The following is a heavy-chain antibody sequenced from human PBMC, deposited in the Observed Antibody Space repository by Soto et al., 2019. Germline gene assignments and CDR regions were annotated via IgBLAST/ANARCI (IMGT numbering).Heavy chain of an antibody. V-gene: IGHV3-23*01. Sequence: PGGSLRLSCAASGFTFSSYAMSWVRQAPGKGLEWVSAISGSGGSTYYADSVKGRFTISRDNSKNTLYPQMNSLRAEDTAVYYCAKFLLSYYDRSGSFSWGQGTLVTVSS. D-gene: IGHD3-22*01. CDR2: ISGSGGST. CDR3: AKFLLSYYDRSGSFS. CDR1: GFTFSSYA. J-gene: IGHJ4*02.